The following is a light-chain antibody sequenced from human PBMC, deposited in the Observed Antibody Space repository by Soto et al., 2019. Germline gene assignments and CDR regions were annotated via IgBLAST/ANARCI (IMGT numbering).Light chain of an antibody. V-gene: IGLV2-11*01. Sequence: QSALTQPASVSGSPGQSVTISCTGTSNDVGGYNYVSWYQHHPGKAPKLMIYEVSNRPSGVSDRFSGSKSGNTASLTISGLQAEDEADYHCSSFPASYSDVFGAGTQLTVL. CDR3: SSFPASYSDV. CDR2: EVS. CDR1: SNDVGGYNY. J-gene: IGLJ2*01.